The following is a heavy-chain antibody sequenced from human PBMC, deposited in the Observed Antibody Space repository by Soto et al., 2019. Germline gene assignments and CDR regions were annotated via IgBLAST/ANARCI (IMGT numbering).Heavy chain of an antibody. Sequence: SETLSLTCAVYGGSFSGYYWSWIRQPPGKGLEWIGEINHSGSTNYNPSLKSRVTISVDTSKNQFSLRLSSVTAADTAVYYCARDRGMVRGGNWFDPWGQGTLVTVSS. CDR2: INHSGST. V-gene: IGHV4-34*01. CDR3: ARDRGMVRGGNWFDP. J-gene: IGHJ5*02. CDR1: GGSFSGYY. D-gene: IGHD3-10*01.